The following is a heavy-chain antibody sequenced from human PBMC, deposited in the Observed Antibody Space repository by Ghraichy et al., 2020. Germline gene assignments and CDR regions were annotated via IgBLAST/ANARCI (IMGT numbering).Heavy chain of an antibody. D-gene: IGHD3-16*02. J-gene: IGHJ3*02. CDR3: AHSRPFSDYDYVWGSYRRRRNDAFDI. CDR1: GFSLSTSGVG. Sequence: SGPTLVKPTQTLTLTCTFSGFSLSTSGVGVGWIRQPPGKALEWLALIYWDDDKRYSPSLKSRLTITKDTSKNQVVLTMTNMDPVDTATYYCAHSRPFSDYDYVWGSYRRRRNDAFDIWGQGTMVTVSS. V-gene: IGHV2-5*02. CDR2: IYWDDDK.